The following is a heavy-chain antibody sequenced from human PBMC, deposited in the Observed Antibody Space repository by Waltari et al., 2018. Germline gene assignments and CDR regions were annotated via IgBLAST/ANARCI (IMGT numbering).Heavy chain of an antibody. V-gene: IGHV4-34*01. CDR1: GGSFTSYY. Sequence: QVKLQQWGAGLLKPSETLSLTCSVDGGSFTSYYWSWIRQPPGKGLEWIGGLTNRGSTHYNPSLKGRVTMSVDTSKSQFSLKLTSVTAADTAVYYCLNLAYCNPSTCYPRPGWGPGNLVVVSS. D-gene: IGHD2-2*01. CDR2: LTNRGST. CDR3: LNLAYCNPSTCYPRPG. J-gene: IGHJ4*02.